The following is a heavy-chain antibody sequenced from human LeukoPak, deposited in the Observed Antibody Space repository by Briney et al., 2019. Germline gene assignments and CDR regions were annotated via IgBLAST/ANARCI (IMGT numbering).Heavy chain of an antibody. J-gene: IGHJ4*02. CDR1: GASISTSSHY. V-gene: IGHV4-39*07. CDR3: VSTNDQLHYDSSGYYGY. D-gene: IGHD3-22*01. CDR2: FYYTGST. Sequence: PSETLSLTCSVSGASISTSSHYWGWICQPPGKALEWIGTFYYTGSTFYNPSLKSRVTISEDTSENQFSLKLTSVTAADTAVYYCVSTNDQLHYDSSGYYGYWGQGTQVTVSS.